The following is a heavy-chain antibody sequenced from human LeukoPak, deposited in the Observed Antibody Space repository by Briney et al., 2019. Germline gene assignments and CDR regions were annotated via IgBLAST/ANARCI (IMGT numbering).Heavy chain of an antibody. CDR1: GGSISSYY. CDR3: AAGGYSGYDDFDY. V-gene: IGHV4-59*01. CDR2: IYYSGST. D-gene: IGHD5-12*01. Sequence: SETLSLTCTVSGGSISSYYWSWIRQPPGKGLEWIGYIYYSGSTNYNPSLKSRVTISVDTSKNRFSLKLSSVTAADTAVYYCAAGGYSGYDDFDYWGQGTLVTVSS. J-gene: IGHJ4*02.